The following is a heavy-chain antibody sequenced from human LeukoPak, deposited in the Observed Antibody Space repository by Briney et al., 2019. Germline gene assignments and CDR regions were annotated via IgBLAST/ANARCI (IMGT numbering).Heavy chain of an antibody. CDR1: GGSISSYY. V-gene: IGHV4-59*08. CDR3: ARAHRNLIRGVITYYFDY. D-gene: IGHD3-10*01. J-gene: IGHJ4*02. CDR2: IYYSGST. Sequence: SETLSLTCTVSGGSISSYYWSWIRQPPGKGLEGIGYIYYSGSTNYNPSLKSRVTISVDTCKNQFSLTLSSVTAADTAVYYCARAHRNLIRGVITYYFDYWGQGTLVTVSS.